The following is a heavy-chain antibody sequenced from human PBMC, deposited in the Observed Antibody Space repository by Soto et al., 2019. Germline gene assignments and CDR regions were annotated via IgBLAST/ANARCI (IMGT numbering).Heavy chain of an antibody. CDR2: ISAYNGNT. J-gene: IGHJ4*02. CDR1: GYTFTTYG. V-gene: IGHV1-18*01. CDR3: ARDSPPVDY. Sequence: QVQLVQSGAEVKKPGASVKVSCKASGYTFTTYGISWVRQAPGQGLEWMGWISAYNGNTKYAQKLQSTTPMTTDRATSTAYMELRSLTSDDTAVYSCARDSPPVDYWGQGTLVTVSS.